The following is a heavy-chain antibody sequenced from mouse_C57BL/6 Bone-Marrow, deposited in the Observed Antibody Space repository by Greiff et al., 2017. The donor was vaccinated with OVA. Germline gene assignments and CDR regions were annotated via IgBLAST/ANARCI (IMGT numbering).Heavy chain of an antibody. V-gene: IGHV1-4*01. CDR3: ARKGSRWMDD. Sequence: VQLQQSGAELARPGASVKMSCKASGYTFTSYTMHWVKQRPGQGLEWIGYINPSSGYTKYNQKFKDKATLTADKSSSTAYMQLSSLTSEDSAVYYSARKGSRWMDDWGKGTSVTVSS. CDR2: INPSSGYT. CDR1: GYTFTSYT. J-gene: IGHJ4*01. D-gene: IGHD1-1*01.